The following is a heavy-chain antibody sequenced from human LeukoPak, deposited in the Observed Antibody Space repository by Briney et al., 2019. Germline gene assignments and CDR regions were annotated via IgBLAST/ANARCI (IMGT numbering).Heavy chain of an antibody. J-gene: IGHJ3*02. Sequence: GGSLRLSCAASGFTFSTYWKTCVRQSPEKRLEWVVNIKEDGSEKDYVDSVKVRFTISRDNAKNSLYLKMNTLRVDDSSIYCCERDPYGGTYGGFDIWGRGTMVSISS. CDR3: ERDPYGGTYGGFDI. CDR1: GFTFSTYW. D-gene: IGHD1-26*01. CDR2: IKEDGSEK. V-gene: IGHV3-7*01.